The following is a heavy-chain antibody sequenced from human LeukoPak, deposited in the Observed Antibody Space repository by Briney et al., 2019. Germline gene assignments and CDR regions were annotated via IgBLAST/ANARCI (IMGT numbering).Heavy chain of an antibody. CDR3: ARFSQLGD. V-gene: IGHV3-7*01. D-gene: IGHD1-1*01. CDR2: IKRDGSEK. Sequence: GRSLRLSCAASGFTFSSYGMHWVRQAPGKGLEWVANIKRDGSEKYYADSVKGRFTISRDNGKKSLYLQMNSLRAEDTAVYYCARFSQLGDWGQGTLVTVSS. J-gene: IGHJ4*02. CDR1: GFTFSSYG.